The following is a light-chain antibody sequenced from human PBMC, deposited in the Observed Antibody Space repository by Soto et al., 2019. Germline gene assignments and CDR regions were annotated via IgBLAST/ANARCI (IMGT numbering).Light chain of an antibody. CDR3: EQYGTSPWT. Sequence: ALPQSPGTLSSSPGQRPTLSCRASQAVSSNYLAWYQQKPGQAPRLLIFGASSRATGIPDRFSGSGSGTDFTLTVSRLEPEDFALYYCEQYGTSPWTFGGGTKVDI. J-gene: IGKJ4*01. CDR2: GAS. V-gene: IGKV3-20*01. CDR1: QAVSSNY.